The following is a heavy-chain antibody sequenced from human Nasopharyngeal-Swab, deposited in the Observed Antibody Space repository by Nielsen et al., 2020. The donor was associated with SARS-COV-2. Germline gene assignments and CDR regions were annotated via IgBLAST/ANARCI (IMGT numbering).Heavy chain of an antibody. CDR2: IYYSGST. J-gene: IGHJ3*02. CDR3: ARDPVYDYVWGSYRIDAFDI. V-gene: IGHV4-31*03. CDR1: GGSISSGGYY. Sequence: SETLSLTCTVSGGSISSGGYYWSWIRQHPGKGLEWIGYIYYSGSTYYNPSLKSRVTISVDTSKNQFSLKLSSVTAAGTAVYYCARDPVYDYVWGSYRIDAFDIWGQGTMVTVSS. D-gene: IGHD3-16*02.